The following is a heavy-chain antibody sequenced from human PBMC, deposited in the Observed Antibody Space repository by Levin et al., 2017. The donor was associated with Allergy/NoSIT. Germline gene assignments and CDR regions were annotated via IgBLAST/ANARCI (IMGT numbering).Heavy chain of an antibody. CDR3: ARGSPVGAVGTRGFDP. CDR1: GYTFTGYY. J-gene: IGHJ5*02. Sequence: ASVKVSCKASGYTFTGYYMHWVRQAPGQGLEWMGLINPNSGGTNYAQKFQGRVTMTRDTSISTAYMEVSRLTSDETAVYFCARGSPVGAVGTRGFDPWGQGTLVTVSS. V-gene: IGHV1-2*02. CDR2: INPNSGGT. D-gene: IGHD6-13*01.